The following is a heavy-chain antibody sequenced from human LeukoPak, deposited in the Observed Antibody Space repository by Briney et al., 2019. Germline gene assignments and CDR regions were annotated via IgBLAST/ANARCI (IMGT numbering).Heavy chain of an antibody. D-gene: IGHD6-13*01. J-gene: IGHJ4*02. CDR1: GYTFTGYY. CDR3: ARVARNLYRSSWYPFGY. Sequence: GASVKVSCKASGYTFTGYYMHWVRQAPGQGLEWMGWINPNSGGTNYAQKFQGRVTMTRDTSISTAYMELSRLRSDDTAVYYCARVARNLYRSSWYPFGYWGQGTLVTVPS. CDR2: INPNSGGT. V-gene: IGHV1-2*02.